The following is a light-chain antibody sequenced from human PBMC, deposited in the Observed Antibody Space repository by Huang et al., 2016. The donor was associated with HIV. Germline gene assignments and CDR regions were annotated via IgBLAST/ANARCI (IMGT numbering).Light chain of an antibody. CDR2: KAS. Sequence: DIQMTQSPSTLSASVGDRVTITCRASQSITTWLAWYQQKPGKAPNLLISKASNLQNGVPSRFRGSGSGTEFTLTISGLQPDDFATEYCQQLNSYSYTFGQGTKVELK. CDR3: QQLNSYSYT. J-gene: IGKJ2*01. V-gene: IGKV1-5*03. CDR1: QSITTW.